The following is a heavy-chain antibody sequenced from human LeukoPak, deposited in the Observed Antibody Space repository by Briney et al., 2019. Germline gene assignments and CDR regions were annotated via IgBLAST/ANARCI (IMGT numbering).Heavy chain of an antibody. CDR2: ISYDGSNK. V-gene: IGHV3-30*04. CDR1: GFTFSSYA. Sequence: GGSLRLSCAASGFTFSSYAMHWVRQAPGKGLEWVAVISYDGSNKYYADSVKGRFTISRDNSKNTLYLQMNSLRAEDTAVYYCARDYDVLTAYPPTQLFDPWGQGTLVTASS. J-gene: IGHJ5*02. CDR3: ARDYDVLTAYPPTQLFDP. D-gene: IGHD3-9*01.